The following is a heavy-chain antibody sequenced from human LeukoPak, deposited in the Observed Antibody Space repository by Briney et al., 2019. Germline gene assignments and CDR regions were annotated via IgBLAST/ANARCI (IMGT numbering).Heavy chain of an antibody. CDR1: GYTLTELS. J-gene: IGHJ4*02. Sequence: ASVKVSCKVSGYTLTELSMHWVRQAPGKGLEWMGGFDPEDGETIYAQKFQGRVTMTRDTSISTAYMELSRLRSDDTAVYYCARGANQQQLVPFDYWGQGTLVTVSS. CDR2: FDPEDGET. D-gene: IGHD6-13*01. CDR3: ARGANQQQLVPFDY. V-gene: IGHV1-24*01.